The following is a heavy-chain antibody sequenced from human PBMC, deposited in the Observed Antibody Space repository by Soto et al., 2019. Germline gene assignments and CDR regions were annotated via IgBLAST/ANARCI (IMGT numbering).Heavy chain of an antibody. CDR2: INPGNGNT. CDR1: GYSFTSYA. Sequence: XSVKVSYKASGYSFTSYAMHWVRQAPGQRLEWMGWINPGNGNTKYSQRFQGRVTITRDTSASTAYMELSSTRSEDTAVYHCARSVAIPVAPDYWGQGTLVTVSS. J-gene: IGHJ4*02. D-gene: IGHD2-2*01. CDR3: ARSVAIPVAPDY. V-gene: IGHV1-3*01.